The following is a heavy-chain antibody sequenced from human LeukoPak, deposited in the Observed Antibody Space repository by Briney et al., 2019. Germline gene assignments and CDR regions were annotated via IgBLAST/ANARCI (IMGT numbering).Heavy chain of an antibody. J-gene: IGHJ3*02. CDR3: ARGGQGDGYSADEAFDI. CDR1: GDSVSSNSAT. V-gene: IGHV6-1*01. CDR2: TYYRSKWYN. D-gene: IGHD5-24*01. Sequence: SQTLSLTCAISGDSVSSNSATWNWIRQSPSTGLEWLGRTYYRSKWYNDYAGSVKSRITINPDTSKNQFSLQVNSVTPEDTAVYYCARGGQGDGYSADEAFDIWGQGTMVTVSS.